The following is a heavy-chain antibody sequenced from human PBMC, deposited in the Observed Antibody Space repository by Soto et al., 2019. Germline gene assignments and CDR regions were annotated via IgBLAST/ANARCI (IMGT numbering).Heavy chain of an antibody. CDR1: GGSISIGGYY. V-gene: IGHV4-31*03. CDR2: IYYSGST. D-gene: IGHD5-18*01. CDR3: ARVLGYSYASSHFDY. J-gene: IGHJ4*02. Sequence: PSEPLSLTSTVSGGSISIGGYYWSWIRQHPGKGLEWIGYIYYSGSTYYNPSLKSRVTISVDTSKNQFSLKLSSVTAADTAVYYCARVLGYSYASSHFDYWGQGTLVTVSS.